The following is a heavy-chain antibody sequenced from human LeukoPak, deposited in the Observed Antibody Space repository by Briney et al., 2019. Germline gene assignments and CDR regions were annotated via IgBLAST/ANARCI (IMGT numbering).Heavy chain of an antibody. CDR3: AREPSGYCSGGSCVDFDY. J-gene: IGHJ4*02. CDR2: INPSGGST. Sequence: ASVKVSCKASGYTFTSYYMHWVRQAPGQGLEWMGIINPSGGSTSYAQKFQGRVTMTRDTSKSTVYMELSSLRSEDTAVYYCAREPSGYCSGGSCVDFDYWGQGTLVTVSS. CDR1: GYTFTSYY. V-gene: IGHV1-46*01. D-gene: IGHD2-15*01.